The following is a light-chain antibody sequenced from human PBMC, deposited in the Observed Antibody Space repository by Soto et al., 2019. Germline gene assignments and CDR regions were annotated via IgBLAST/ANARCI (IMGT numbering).Light chain of an antibody. CDR2: CAS. CDR3: QQYGSSSRGFS. Sequence: EIVLPQSPGTLSSSPRERATLSCRAIQRVSSSYLAWYQQKPGQAPRLLIDCASSRSTGIPDTFSGSGSGTDFTVTISRAKPEDFAVYYWQQYGSSSRGFSCGAGTNVVIK. J-gene: IGKJ3*01. CDR1: QRVSSSY. V-gene: IGKV3-20*01.